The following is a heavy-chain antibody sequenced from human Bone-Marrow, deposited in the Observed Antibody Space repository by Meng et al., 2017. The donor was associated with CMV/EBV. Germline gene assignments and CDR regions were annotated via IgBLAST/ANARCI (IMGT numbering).Heavy chain of an antibody. Sequence: VKVSCKASGYTFTGYYIHWVRQAPGQGLEWMGWINPDSGDTNYAQKFQGRVTITRDTSISTAYLELSSLRSEDTAVYSCATYIGTNDAFDIWGKATMVTVSS. CDR1: GYTFTGYY. CDR3: ATYIGTNDAFDI. CDR2: INPDSGDT. V-gene: IGHV1-2*02. D-gene: IGHD5-12*01. J-gene: IGHJ3*02.